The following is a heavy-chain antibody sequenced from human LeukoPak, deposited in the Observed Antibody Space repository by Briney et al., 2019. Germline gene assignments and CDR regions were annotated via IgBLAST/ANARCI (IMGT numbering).Heavy chain of an antibody. V-gene: IGHV3-7*01. CDR2: IKQDGSEK. D-gene: IGHD5-24*01. CDR1: GFTFSSCW. CDR3: ARSRDGYDDYFDY. Sequence: GGSLRLSCAASGFTFSSCWMSWVRQAPGKGLEWVANIKQDGSEKYYVDSVKGRFTISRDNARNSLYLQMNSLRAEDTAVYYCARSRDGYDDYFDYWGQGTLVTVSS. J-gene: IGHJ4*02.